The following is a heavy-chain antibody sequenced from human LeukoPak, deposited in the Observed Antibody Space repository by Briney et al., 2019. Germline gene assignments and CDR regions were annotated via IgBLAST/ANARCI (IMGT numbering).Heavy chain of an antibody. V-gene: IGHV3-21*05. J-gene: IGHJ4*02. Sequence: PGGSLRLSCAASGFTFSSYSMNWVRQAPEKGLQWVSYISSSSSYTNYADSVKGRFTISRDNAKNSLYLQMNSLRAEDTAVYYSASGRYSNYFDYWGQGTLVTVSS. CDR3: ASGRYSNYFDY. CDR2: ISSSSSYT. D-gene: IGHD4-11*01. CDR1: GFTFSSYS.